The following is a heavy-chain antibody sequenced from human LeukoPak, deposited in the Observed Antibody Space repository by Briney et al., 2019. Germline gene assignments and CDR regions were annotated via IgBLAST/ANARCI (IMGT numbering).Heavy chain of an antibody. V-gene: IGHV3-23*01. CDR1: GFTFSSYA. J-gene: IGHJ4*02. CDR2: LSGSGGST. CDR3: AKGLSPFWSGYYPMLYFDY. D-gene: IGHD3-3*01. Sequence: PGGSLRLSCAASGFTFSSYAMSWVRQAPGKGLEWVSALSGSGGSTYYADSVNGRFTISRDNSKNRLYLQMNSQRAEDTAVYYCAKGLSPFWSGYYPMLYFDYWGQGTLVTVSS.